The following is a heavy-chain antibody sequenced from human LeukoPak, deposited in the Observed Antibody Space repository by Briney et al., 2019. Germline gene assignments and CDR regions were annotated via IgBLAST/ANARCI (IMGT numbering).Heavy chain of an antibody. J-gene: IGHJ4*02. CDR3: ARDHLAAAGSGG. D-gene: IGHD6-13*01. CDR2: INPNSGGT. Sequence: ASVKVSCKASGYTFTGYYIHWVRQAPGQGLEWMGHINPNSGGTNYAQKFQGRVTMTRETSINTAYMELSSLRSDDTAVYYCARDHLAAAGSGGWGQGTLVTVSS. V-gene: IGHV1-2*06. CDR1: GYTFTGYY.